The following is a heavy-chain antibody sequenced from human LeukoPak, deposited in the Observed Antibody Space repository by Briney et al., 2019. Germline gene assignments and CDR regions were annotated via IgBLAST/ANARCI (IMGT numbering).Heavy chain of an antibody. D-gene: IGHD5-18*01. CDR2: IKEDGSEK. CDR1: GFTFSTYW. CDR3: ARLPLTARRHFDY. J-gene: IGHJ4*02. V-gene: IGHV3-7*05. Sequence: PGKSLRLSCAASGFTFSTYWMSWVRQAPGKGLEWVANIKEDGSEKYHVDSVKGRFTISRDNAKNSLYLQMNSLRAEDTAVYYCARLPLTARRHFDYWGQGTLVTVSS.